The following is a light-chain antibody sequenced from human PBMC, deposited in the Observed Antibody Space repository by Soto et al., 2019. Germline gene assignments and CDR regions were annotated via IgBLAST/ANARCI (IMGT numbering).Light chain of an antibody. CDR3: QQYGSSPRT. Sequence: EIVLTQSPGTLSLSKGERATLSCRASQSVSSSYLAWYQQKPGQAPRLFIYGASSRATGIPDRFSGSGSGTDFTLTISILEPEEFAVYYCQQYGSSPRTFGQGTKVDSK. V-gene: IGKV3-20*01. J-gene: IGKJ1*01. CDR1: QSVSSSY. CDR2: GAS.